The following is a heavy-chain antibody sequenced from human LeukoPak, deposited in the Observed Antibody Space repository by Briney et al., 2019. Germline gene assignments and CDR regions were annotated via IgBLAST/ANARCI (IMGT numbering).Heavy chain of an antibody. V-gene: IGHV3-15*01. CDR2: IKSKTDGGTT. D-gene: IGHD2-15*01. CDR3: TTAPVVAATFYFDH. CDR1: GFTFSNAW. J-gene: IGHJ4*02. Sequence: PGGSLRLSCAASGFTFSNAWMSWVRQAPGKGLEWVGRIKSKTDGGTTDYAAPVKGRFTISRDDSKYTLYLQMNSLKTEDTAVYYSTTAPVVAATFYFDHWGQGTLVTVSS.